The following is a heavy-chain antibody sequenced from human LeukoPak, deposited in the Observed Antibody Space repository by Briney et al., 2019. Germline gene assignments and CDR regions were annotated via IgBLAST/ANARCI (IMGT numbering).Heavy chain of an antibody. CDR3: ARDANGGLDY. D-gene: IGHD4-23*01. J-gene: IGHJ4*02. V-gene: IGHV3-30-3*01. Sequence: GRSLRLSCAASGFSFSDYAMHWVRQAPGKGLEWLTVISYVGSHTYYADSVKGRFTISRDNSKNTLYFQMNSLRAEDTAVYYCARDANGGLDYWGQGTLVTVSS. CDR2: ISYVGSHT. CDR1: GFSFSDYA.